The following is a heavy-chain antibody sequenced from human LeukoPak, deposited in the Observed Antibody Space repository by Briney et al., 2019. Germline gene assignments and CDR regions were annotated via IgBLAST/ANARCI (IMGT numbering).Heavy chain of an antibody. CDR3: ARFELRFLEWLLEPQGWFDP. D-gene: IGHD3-3*01. CDR2: IYYSGST. Sequence: SETLSLTCTVSGGSISSYYWSWIRQPPGKGLEWIGYIYYSGSTNYNPSLKSRVTISVDTSKNQFSLKLSSVTAADTAVYYCARFELRFLEWLLEPQGWFDPWGRGTLVTVSS. V-gene: IGHV4-59*01. J-gene: IGHJ5*02. CDR1: GGSISSYY.